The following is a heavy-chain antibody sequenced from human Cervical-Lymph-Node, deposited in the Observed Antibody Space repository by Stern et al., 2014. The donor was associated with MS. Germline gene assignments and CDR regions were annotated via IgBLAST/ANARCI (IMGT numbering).Heavy chain of an antibody. CDR1: GGSFRGYA. J-gene: IGHJ6*02. V-gene: IGHV1-69*06. Sequence: MQLVESGAEVKKTGSSVKVSCKASGGSFRGYAISWVRQAPGQGLEWLGRIIPIFGTANYAQKFQGRVTITADKSTSTAYMEVSSLRSEDTGVYYCARGETPIPSYGMDVWGQGTTVTVSS. CDR3: ARGETPIPSYGMDV. D-gene: IGHD1-26*01. CDR2: IIPIFGTA.